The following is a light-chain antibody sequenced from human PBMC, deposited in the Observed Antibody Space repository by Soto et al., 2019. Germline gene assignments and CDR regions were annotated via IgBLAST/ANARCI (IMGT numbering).Light chain of an antibody. V-gene: IGKV3-15*01. CDR1: QSVSSN. Sequence: EMVMTQSPATLSVSPGERATLSCRASQSVSSNLAWYQQKPGQAPRLLIHGASTRATGIPARFSGSGSGTEFTLIISSLESEDFAVYYCKQYDDWPRTFGQGTKVDIK. J-gene: IGKJ1*01. CDR3: KQYDDWPRT. CDR2: GAS.